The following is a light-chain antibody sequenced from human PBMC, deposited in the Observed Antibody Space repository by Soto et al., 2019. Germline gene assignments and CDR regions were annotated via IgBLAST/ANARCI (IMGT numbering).Light chain of an antibody. Sequence: EIVLTQSPATLSLSPGERANLSCRASQSVSSYLAWYQQKPGQAPRLLIYDASNRATGIPARFSGSGSGTDFTLTISSLEPEDCAVYYCQQRSNWLTFGQGTRLEIK. CDR2: DAS. CDR3: QQRSNWLT. J-gene: IGKJ5*01. CDR1: QSVSSY. V-gene: IGKV3-11*01.